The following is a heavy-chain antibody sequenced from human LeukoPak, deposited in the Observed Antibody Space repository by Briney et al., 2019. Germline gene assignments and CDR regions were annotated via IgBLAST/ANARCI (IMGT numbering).Heavy chain of an antibody. V-gene: IGHV3-30*03. J-gene: IGHJ3*02. CDR3: LGVALIPGAFDI. CDR1: GFTFSSYG. CDR2: ISYDGSNK. Sequence: GGSLRLSCAASGFTFSSYGMHWVRQAPGKGLEWVAVISYDGSNKYYADSVKGRFTISRDNSKNTLYLQMNSLRAEDTAVYYCLGVALIPGAFDIWGQGTMVTVSS. D-gene: IGHD3-16*01.